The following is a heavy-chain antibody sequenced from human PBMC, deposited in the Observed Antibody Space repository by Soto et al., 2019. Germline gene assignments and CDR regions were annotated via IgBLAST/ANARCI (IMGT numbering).Heavy chain of an antibody. J-gene: IGHJ6*02. D-gene: IGHD4-4*01. Sequence: PGESLKISCRGSGYTFTDYWIGWVRQLPGKGLEWMGIIYPGDSDTRYSPSFQGHVTITVDKSTSTAYLQWNTLKASDTAMYYCARRISNFRYYYHAMDVWGQGTTVTVSS. CDR3: ARRISNFRYYYHAMDV. CDR1: GYTFTDYW. V-gene: IGHV5-51*01. CDR2: IYPGDSDT.